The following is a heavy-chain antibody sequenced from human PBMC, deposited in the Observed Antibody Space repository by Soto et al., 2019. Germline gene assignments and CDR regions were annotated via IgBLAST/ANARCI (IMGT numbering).Heavy chain of an antibody. J-gene: IGHJ4*02. CDR3: ARREQWLENFDF. CDR2: INPNSGDS. D-gene: IGHD6-19*01. CDR1: GYTFPGYY. Sequence: QVQLVQSGAEVKKPGASVKVSCKTSGYTFPGYYIHWIRQAPGQGLEWMGWINPNSGDSNYSQEFQGRVTMTSDTSITTAYMQLTRLTSDDTAVYYCARREQWLENFDFWGQGTLVTVSS. V-gene: IGHV1-2*02.